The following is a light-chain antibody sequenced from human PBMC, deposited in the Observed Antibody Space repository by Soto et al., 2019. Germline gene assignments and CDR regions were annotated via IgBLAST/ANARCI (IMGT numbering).Light chain of an antibody. CDR2: GAS. Sequence: DIVLTQSPGTLYLSPGERATLSCRASQSVSSGYLAWYQQRPGQAPRLLIYGASTRATGIPDRFSGSGSGTDFTLTIPRLEPEDFAVYYCLQYGSSVWTFGQGTKVDIK. V-gene: IGKV3-20*01. J-gene: IGKJ1*01. CDR1: QSVSSGY. CDR3: LQYGSSVWT.